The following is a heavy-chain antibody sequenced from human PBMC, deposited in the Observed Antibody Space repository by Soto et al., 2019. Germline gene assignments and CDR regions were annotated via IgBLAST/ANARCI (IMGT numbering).Heavy chain of an antibody. CDR1: GGSISSYY. J-gene: IGHJ6*03. V-gene: IGHV4-59*12. CDR2: IYYSGST. D-gene: IGHD5-18*01. CDR3: AREHTGYSYGYDYYYYYMDV. Sequence: QVQLQESGPGLVKPSETLSLTCTVSGGSISSYYWSWIRQPPGKGLEWIGYIYYSGSTNYNPSLTNRVTISVDTSKNQFSLKLSSVTAADTAVYYCAREHTGYSYGYDYYYYYMDVWGKGTTVTVSS.